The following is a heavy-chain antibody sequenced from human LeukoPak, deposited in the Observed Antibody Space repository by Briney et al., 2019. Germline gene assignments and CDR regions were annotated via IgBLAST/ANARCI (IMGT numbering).Heavy chain of an antibody. D-gene: IGHD3-22*01. V-gene: IGHV4-59*01. CDR1: GGSISSYY. J-gene: IGHJ4*02. CDR2: IYYSGST. Sequence: SETLSLTCTVSGGSISSYYWSWIRQPPGKGLEWIGYIYYSGSTNYNPSLKSRVTISVDTSKNQFSLELSSVTAADTAVYYCAGTYDSSGYYLFDYWGQGTLVTVSS. CDR3: AGTYDSSGYYLFDY.